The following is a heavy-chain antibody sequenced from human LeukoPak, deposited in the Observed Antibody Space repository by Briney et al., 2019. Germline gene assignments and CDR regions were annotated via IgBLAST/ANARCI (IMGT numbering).Heavy chain of an antibody. Sequence: ASVKVSCKASGYTFTGYYIHWVRQAPGQGLEWMGWINPSSGGAKYAQNFQGRVIMTTDTSVSTAYMELSSLRSDDSAVYYCARSTPPTTPPFYYYRDVGEKGSTAPFS. CDR1: GYTFTGYY. J-gene: IGHJ6*03. CDR2: INPSSGGA. V-gene: IGHV1-2*02. CDR3: ARSTPPTTPPFYYYRDV. D-gene: IGHD3-10*01.